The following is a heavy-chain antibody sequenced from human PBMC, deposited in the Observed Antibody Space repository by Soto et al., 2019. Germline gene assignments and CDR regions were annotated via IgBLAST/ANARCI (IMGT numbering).Heavy chain of an antibody. Sequence: PSETLSLTCTVSGGSISSSSYYWGWIRQAPGKGLEWIGSIYYSGSTYYNPSLKSRVTISVDTSKNQFSLKLSSVTAADTAVYYCSIRADIVVVVAATPAGQSWFDPLGPGTLVTVSS. CDR3: SIRADIVVVVAATPAGQSWFDP. D-gene: IGHD2-15*01. CDR2: IYYSGST. J-gene: IGHJ5*02. CDR1: GGSISSSSYY. V-gene: IGHV4-39*01.